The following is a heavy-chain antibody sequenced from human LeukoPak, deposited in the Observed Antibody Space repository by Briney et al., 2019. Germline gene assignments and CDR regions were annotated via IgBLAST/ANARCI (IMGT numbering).Heavy chain of an antibody. CDR3: ARGYTSRWLFDY. CDR1: GYTFTSYG. CDR2: IIPIFGTA. Sequence: SVKVSCKASGYTFTSYGISWVRQAPGQGLEWMGGIIPIFGTANYAQKFQGRVTITTDESTSTAYMELSSLRSEDTAVYYCARGYTSRWLFDYWGQGTLVTVSS. V-gene: IGHV1-69*05. J-gene: IGHJ4*02. D-gene: IGHD1-1*01.